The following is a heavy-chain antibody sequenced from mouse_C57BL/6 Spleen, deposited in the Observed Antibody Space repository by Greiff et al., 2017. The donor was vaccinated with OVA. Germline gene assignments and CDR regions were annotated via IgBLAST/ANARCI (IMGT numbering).Heavy chain of an antibody. Sequence: QVQLKQPGAELVKPGASVKMSCKASGYTFTSYWINWVKQRPGQGLEWIGDIYPGSGSTNYNEKFKSTATLTVDPSSSTAYMQLSSLTSEDSAVYYCARHCYGNYFRFAYWGQGTLVTVSA. J-gene: IGHJ3*01. CDR2: IYPGSGST. D-gene: IGHD2-1*01. V-gene: IGHV1-55*01. CDR3: ARHCYGNYFRFAY. CDR1: GYTFTSYW.